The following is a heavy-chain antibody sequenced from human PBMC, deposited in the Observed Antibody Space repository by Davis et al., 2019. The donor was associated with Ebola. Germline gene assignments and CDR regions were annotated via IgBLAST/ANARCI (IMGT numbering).Heavy chain of an antibody. D-gene: IGHD3-10*01. CDR3: AKRGPRRWFDP. J-gene: IGHJ5*02. CDR2: ISESGGRS. V-gene: IGHV3-23*01. CDR1: GFTLRNSA. Sequence: GESLKISCAASGFTLRNSAMSWVRQAPGKGLEWVSAISESGGRSYYADSVKGRFTISRDNFKNTLYLQMNSLRAEDTALYYCAKRGPRRWFDPWGQGTLVTVSS.